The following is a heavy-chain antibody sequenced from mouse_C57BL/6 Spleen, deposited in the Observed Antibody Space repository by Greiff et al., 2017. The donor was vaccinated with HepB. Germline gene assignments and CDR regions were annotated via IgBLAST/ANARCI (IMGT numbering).Heavy chain of an antibody. J-gene: IGHJ1*03. CDR2: ISDGGSYT. CDR1: GFTFSSYA. Sequence: DVKLVESGGGLVKPGGSLKLSCAASGFTFSSYAMSWVRQTPEKRLEWVATISDGGSYTYYPDNVKGRFTISRDNAKNNLYLQMSHLKSEDTAMYYCASAGFDVWGTGTTVTVSS. CDR3: ASAGFDV. V-gene: IGHV5-4*03.